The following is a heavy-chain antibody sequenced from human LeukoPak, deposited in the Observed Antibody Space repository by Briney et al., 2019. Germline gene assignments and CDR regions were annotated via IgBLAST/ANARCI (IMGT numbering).Heavy chain of an antibody. J-gene: IGHJ6*02. CDR2: IYHNGTP. D-gene: IGHD2-2*02. Sequence: SETLSLTCGVSVGSISSGNWWSWVRQSPGKGMEWIGEIYHNGTPNYNPSLKSRVTISADTFKNHFPLKLTSVTAAHTAFFYSATSPILRGEGGEHYKYGMDVWGQGTTVIVSS. CDR3: ATSPILRGEGGEHYKYGMDV. V-gene: IGHV4/OR15-8*01. CDR1: VGSISSGNW.